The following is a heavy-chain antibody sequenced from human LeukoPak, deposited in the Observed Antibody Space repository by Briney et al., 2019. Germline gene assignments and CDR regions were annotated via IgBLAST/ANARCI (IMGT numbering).Heavy chain of an antibody. D-gene: IGHD1-26*01. CDR3: AKDLELTPFDY. CDR1: RFTFSSYT. J-gene: IGHJ4*02. Sequence: RGSLRLSCAASRFTFSSYTMTSVREAPGKGLDWVSAISSSGGSTYYADSVKGRFTIYRDNSKDTLYLQMNSLRAEDTAVYYCAKDLELTPFDYWGQGTLVTVSS. CDR2: ISSSGGST. V-gene: IGHV3-23*01.